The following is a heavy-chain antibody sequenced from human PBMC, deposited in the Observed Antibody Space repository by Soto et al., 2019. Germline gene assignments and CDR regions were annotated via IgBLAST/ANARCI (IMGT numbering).Heavy chain of an antibody. CDR2: INPISGGT. CDR3: AREDLGGAVGKVAYGMDV. V-gene: IGHV1-2*04. D-gene: IGHD1-26*01. CDR1: GYTFTAYY. J-gene: IGHJ6*02. Sequence: ASVKVSCKASGYTFTAYYMHWVRQAPGQGLEWVGWINPISGGTNYAQKFQGWVTMTRDTSISTAYMELSRLRSDDTAIYFCAREDLGGAVGKVAYGMDVWGQGTTVTVSS.